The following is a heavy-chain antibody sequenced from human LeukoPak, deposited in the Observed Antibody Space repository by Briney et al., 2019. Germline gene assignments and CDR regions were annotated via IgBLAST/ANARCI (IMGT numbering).Heavy chain of an antibody. V-gene: IGHV1-18*01. D-gene: IGHD2-2*01. CDR3: ARHSGSCSSTSCYPGGWFDP. CDR2: ISAYNGNT. CDR1: GYAFTSYG. J-gene: IGHJ5*02. Sequence: GASVKVSCKASGYAFTSYGISWVRQAPGQGLEWMGWISAYNGNTNYAQKLQGRVTMTTDTSTSTAYMELRSLRSDDTAVYYCARHSGSCSSTSCYPGGWFDPWGQGTLVTVSS.